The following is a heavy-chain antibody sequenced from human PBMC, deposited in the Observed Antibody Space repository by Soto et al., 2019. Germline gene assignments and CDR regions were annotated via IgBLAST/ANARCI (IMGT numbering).Heavy chain of an antibody. CDR3: ARDGIVVVPAAPTSWFDP. V-gene: IGHV3-33*01. J-gene: IGHJ5*02. CDR1: GFTFSSYG. D-gene: IGHD2-2*01. Sequence: QVQLVESGGGVVQPGRSLRLSCAASGFTFSSYGMHWVRQAPGKGLEWVAVIWYDGSNKYYADSVKGRFTISRDNSKNTLYLQMNSLRAEDTAVYYCARDGIVVVPAAPTSWFDPWGQGTLVTVSS. CDR2: IWYDGSNK.